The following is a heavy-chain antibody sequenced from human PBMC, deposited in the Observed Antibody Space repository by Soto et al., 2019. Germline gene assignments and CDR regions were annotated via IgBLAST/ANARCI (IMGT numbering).Heavy chain of an antibody. CDR2: ISDYNGNT. Sequence: QAQLVQSGVEVKKAGASVKVSCKASGYTFSSYGISWARQAPGQGLEWMGWISDYNGNTQYAQKFQGRVFMTTDTATRTAYMELRGLRADDTAVYFCAREGYYSGSGTYSPPRFYGMDVWGQGTTFTVSS. V-gene: IGHV1-18*01. J-gene: IGHJ6*02. CDR3: AREGYYSGSGTYSPPRFYGMDV. CDR1: GYTFSSYG. D-gene: IGHD3-10*01.